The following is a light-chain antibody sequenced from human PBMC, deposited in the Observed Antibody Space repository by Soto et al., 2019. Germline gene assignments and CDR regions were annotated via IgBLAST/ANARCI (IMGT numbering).Light chain of an antibody. CDR3: QQYDNWPPQYT. CDR2: GAS. CDR1: QSVASN. J-gene: IGKJ2*01. V-gene: IGKV3-15*01. Sequence: EIVMTQSPASLSVSPGDGATLSCRASQSVASNVAWYQQKPGQGPRLLIHGASTRAVGVPARFSGSGSGTDVTLTISSLQSEDYAVYYCQQYDNWPPQYTFGQGTKLQIK.